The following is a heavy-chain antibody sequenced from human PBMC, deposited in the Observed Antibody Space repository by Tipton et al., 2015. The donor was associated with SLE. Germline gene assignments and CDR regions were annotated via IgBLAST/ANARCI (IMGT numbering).Heavy chain of an antibody. CDR2: ITHSGRT. Sequence: TLSLTCSVYGGSFSNNYWNWIRQPPGKGLEWIGEITHSGRTNYNPSLKSRLTISVDTSKNQFSLKLTSLTGADTAVYYCARGPGYGSGSNCFVYWGQGTLVTVCS. V-gene: IGHV4-34*01. D-gene: IGHD3-10*01. CDR1: GGSFSNNY. J-gene: IGHJ4*02. CDR3: ARGPGYGSGSNCFVY.